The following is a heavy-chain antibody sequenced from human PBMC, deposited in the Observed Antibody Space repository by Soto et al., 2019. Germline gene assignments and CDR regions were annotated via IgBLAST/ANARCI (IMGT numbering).Heavy chain of an antibody. CDR1: GDSIISGDYY. J-gene: IGHJ6*02. CDR3: RVWDGDASFYYYYGMDV. Sequence: PSETLSLTCTVSGDSIISGDYYWSWIRQPPGKGLEWIGSIYYSGSTYYNPSLKSRVTISVDTSKNQFSLKLSSVTAADTAVYYCRVWDGDASFYYYYGMDVWGQGTTVIVSS. V-gene: IGHV4-39*01. CDR2: IYYSGST. D-gene: IGHD4-17*01.